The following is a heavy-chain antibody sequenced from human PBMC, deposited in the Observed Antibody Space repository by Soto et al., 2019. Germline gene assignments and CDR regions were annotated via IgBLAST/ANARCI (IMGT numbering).Heavy chain of an antibody. Sequence: QVELVESGGGVVQPGRSLGLSCAASGFTFNNDGMHWVRQAPGKGLEWVAAISYDGIKKYYADSVKGRFTISRDNSKNTLYVQMNSLRAEDTAVYYCARSPQPTRGIHWYFDFWGRGILVTVSS. CDR2: ISYDGIKK. J-gene: IGHJ2*01. V-gene: IGHV3-30*03. CDR3: ARSPQPTRGIHWYFDF. CDR1: GFTFNNDG. D-gene: IGHD2-2*01.